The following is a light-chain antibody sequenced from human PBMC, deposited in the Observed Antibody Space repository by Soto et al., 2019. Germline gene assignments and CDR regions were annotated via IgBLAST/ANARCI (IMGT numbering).Light chain of an antibody. J-gene: IGLJ2*01. CDR1: SSNIGAGYD. V-gene: IGLV1-40*01. CDR3: QSYDSSLSGGV. Sequence: VLTQPPSVSGAPGQRVTISCTGSSSNIGAGYDVHWYQQLPGTAPKLLIYGNSNRPSGVPDRFSGSKSGTSASLAITGLQAEDEADYYCQSYDSSLSGGVFGGGTKLTVL. CDR2: GNS.